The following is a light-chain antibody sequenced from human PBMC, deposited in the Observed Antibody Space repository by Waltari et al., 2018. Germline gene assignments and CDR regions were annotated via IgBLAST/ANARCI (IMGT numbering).Light chain of an antibody. CDR2: SMN. V-gene: IGLV1-44*01. Sequence: QSVLTQSPSASGTPGQRVVISCSGSSSSIGSNTVNWYQQLPGTAPKLLIYSMNQRPSGVPDRFSGSKSGTSASLAISGLQSEDEADYYCAAWDDSLNGYVFGTGTKVTVL. CDR1: SSSIGSNT. CDR3: AAWDDSLNGYV. J-gene: IGLJ1*01.